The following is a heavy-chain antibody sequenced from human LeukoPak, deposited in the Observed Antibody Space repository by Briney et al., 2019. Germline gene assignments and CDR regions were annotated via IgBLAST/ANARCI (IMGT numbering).Heavy chain of an antibody. CDR2: IYTSGST. Sequence: PSQTLSLTCTVSGGSISSGSYYWSWIRQPAGKGLEWIGRIYTSGSTNYNPSLKSRVTISVDTSKNQFSLQLNSVTPEDTAVYYCARDRIAVAGRYFDYWGQGTLVTVSS. CDR1: GGSISSGSYY. V-gene: IGHV4-61*02. J-gene: IGHJ4*02. CDR3: ARDRIAVAGRYFDY. D-gene: IGHD6-19*01.